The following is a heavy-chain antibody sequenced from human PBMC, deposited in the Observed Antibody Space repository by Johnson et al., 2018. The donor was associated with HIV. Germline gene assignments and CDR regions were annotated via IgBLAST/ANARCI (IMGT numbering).Heavy chain of an antibody. V-gene: IGHV3-7*04. J-gene: IGHJ3*02. D-gene: IGHD6-19*01. CDR2: IKQDGSNK. CDR1: GFTFSSYW. CDR3: AKGGSAVAVAFDI. Sequence: MQLVESGGGLVQPGGSLRLSCAASGFTFSSYWMSWVRQAPGKGLEWVANIKQDGSNKYYADSVKGRFTISRDNSKNTLYLQMNSLRAEDTAVYYCAKGGSAVAVAFDIWGQGTMVTVSS.